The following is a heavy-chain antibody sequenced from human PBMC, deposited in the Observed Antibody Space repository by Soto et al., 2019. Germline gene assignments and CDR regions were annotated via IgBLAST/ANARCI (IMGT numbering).Heavy chain of an antibody. CDR2: IWSGGDIK. CDR1: GFMFSGYG. CDR3: AGWGVSDAAGGLDV. D-gene: IGHD3-10*01. J-gene: IGHJ6*01. Sequence: QVQLVESGGDVVQPGRSLRLSCAASGFMFSGYGMHWVRQAPGKGLEWVAVIWSGGDIKYHAESVRGRFSISRDNFKNTLYLQMNSLRAEDTAVYFCAGWGVSDAAGGLDVWGQGTTVTVSS. V-gene: IGHV3-33*01.